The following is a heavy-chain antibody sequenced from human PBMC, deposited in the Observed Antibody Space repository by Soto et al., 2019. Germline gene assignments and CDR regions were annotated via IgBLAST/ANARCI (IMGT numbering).Heavy chain of an antibody. CDR3: ARVGVLVPAAMPYYYYGMDV. CDR2: ISYDGSNK. CDR1: GFTFSSYA. J-gene: IGHJ6*02. D-gene: IGHD2-2*01. V-gene: IGHV3-30*14. Sequence: QVQLVESGGGVVQPGRSLRLSCAASGFTFSSYAMHWVRQAPGKGLEWVAVISYDGSNKYYADSVKGRFTISRENSKNTLSLQMNSLRAEDTAVYYCARVGVLVPAAMPYYYYGMDVWGQGTTVTVSS.